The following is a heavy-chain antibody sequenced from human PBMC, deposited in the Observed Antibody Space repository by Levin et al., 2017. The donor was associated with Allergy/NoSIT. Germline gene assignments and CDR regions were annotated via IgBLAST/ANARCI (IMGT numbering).Heavy chain of an antibody. CDR2: INHSGST. J-gene: IGHJ3*02. CDR3: ARASLDSSSIAKGVTDAFDI. D-gene: IGHD3-22*01. Sequence: SETLSLTCAVYGGSFSGYYWSWIRQPPGKGLEWIGEINHSGSTNYNPSLKSRVTISVDTSKNQFSLKLSSVTAADTAVYYCARASLDSSSIAKGVTDAFDIWGQGTMVTVSS. CDR1: GGSFSGYY. V-gene: IGHV4-34*01.